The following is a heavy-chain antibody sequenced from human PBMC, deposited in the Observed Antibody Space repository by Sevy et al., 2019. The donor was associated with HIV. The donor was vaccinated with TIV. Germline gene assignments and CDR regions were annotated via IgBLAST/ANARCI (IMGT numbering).Heavy chain of an antibody. CDR2: MNPNSGNT. CDR1: GYTFTSYD. D-gene: IGHD3-22*01. Sequence: ASVKVSCKASGYTFTSYDINWVRQATGQGLEWMGWMNPNSGNTGYAQKFQGRDTMTRNTAISSAYMELRSRRSEDTAMYYCARSGRVCYYHYFVPWGQGTRVSVSS. J-gene: IGHJ4*02. CDR3: ARSGRVCYYHYFVP. V-gene: IGHV1-8*01.